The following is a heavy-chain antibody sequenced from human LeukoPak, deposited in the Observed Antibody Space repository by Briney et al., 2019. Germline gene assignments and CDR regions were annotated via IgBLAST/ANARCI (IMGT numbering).Heavy chain of an antibody. V-gene: IGHV1-2*02. Sequence: ASVKVSCKTSGYTFTAFFIHWVRQAPGQGLEWMGWLNPSSGGTNYAQKFQGRVTMTRDTSISTAYMELSRLRSDDTAVYFCARVGAAYQDSNYWGQGTLVTVSS. CDR3: ARVGAAYQDSNY. CDR1: GYTFTAFF. J-gene: IGHJ4*02. D-gene: IGHD1-26*01. CDR2: LNPSSGGT.